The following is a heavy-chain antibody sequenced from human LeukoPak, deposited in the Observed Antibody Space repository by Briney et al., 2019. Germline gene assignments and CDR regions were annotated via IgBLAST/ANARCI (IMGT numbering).Heavy chain of an antibody. J-gene: IGHJ6*02. CDR1: GHTFTSYD. V-gene: IGHV1-8*01. CDR3: ARSLTYYHFWSGYYIYGMDV. Sequence: ASVKVSCKASGHTFTSYDINWVRQATGQGLEWMGWMNPNSGNTGYAQKFQGRVTMTRNTSISTAYMELSSLRSEDTAVYYCARSLTYYHFWSGYYIYGMDVWGQGTTVTVSS. CDR2: MNPNSGNT. D-gene: IGHD3-3*01.